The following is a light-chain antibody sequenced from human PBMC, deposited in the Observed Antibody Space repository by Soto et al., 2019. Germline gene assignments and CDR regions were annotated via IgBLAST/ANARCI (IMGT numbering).Light chain of an antibody. CDR2: DVS. J-gene: IGLJ3*02. CDR1: SSDVATYNL. V-gene: IGLV2-23*02. CDR3: CSYAGGWV. Sequence: QSALTQPASVFGSPGLSITISCAGTSSDVATYNLVSWYQQHPGKAPKLLIYDVSKRPSGVSNRFSGSKSGNTASLTISALQAEDEAIYYCCSYAGGWVFGAGTKLTVL.